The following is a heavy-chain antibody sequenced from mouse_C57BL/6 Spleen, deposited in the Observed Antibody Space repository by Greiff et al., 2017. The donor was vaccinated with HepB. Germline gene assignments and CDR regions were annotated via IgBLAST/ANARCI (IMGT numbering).Heavy chain of an antibody. J-gene: IGHJ4*01. V-gene: IGHV5-4*01. CDR2: ISDGGSYT. Sequence: EVKLVESGGGLVKPGGSLKLSCAASGFTFSSYAMSWVRQTPEKRLEWVATISDGGSYTYYQDTVKGRFTISRDNAKNNLYLQMSHLKSDDTAMYYCARDTADGSSDHAMDYWGQGASVTVSS. CDR3: ARDTADGSSDHAMDY. D-gene: IGHD1-1*01. CDR1: GFTFSSYA.